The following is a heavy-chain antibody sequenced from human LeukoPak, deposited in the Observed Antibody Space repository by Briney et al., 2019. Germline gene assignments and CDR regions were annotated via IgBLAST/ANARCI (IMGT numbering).Heavy chain of an antibody. V-gene: IGHV3-66*01. CDR3: ASTFYGDSPPY. CDR1: GFTVSSSF. Sequence: GGSLRLSCAASGFTVSSSFMSWVRQAPGKGLEWVSVIYSSGSTYYADSVKGRFTISRDNSKNTLHLQMNSLRVEDTAVYYCASTFYGDSPPYWGQGTLVTVSS. D-gene: IGHD4-17*01. CDR2: IYSSGST. J-gene: IGHJ4*02.